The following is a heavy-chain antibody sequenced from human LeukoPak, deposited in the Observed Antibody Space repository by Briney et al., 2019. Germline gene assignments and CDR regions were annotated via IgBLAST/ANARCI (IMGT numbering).Heavy chain of an antibody. CDR1: GGSFSGYY. CDR3: ARGRITGTTGGSVDY. J-gene: IGHJ4*02. D-gene: IGHD1-7*01. Sequence: SETLSLTCAVYGGSFSGYYWSWIRQPPGKGLEWIGEINHSGSTNYNPSLKSRVTISVDTSKNQFSLKLSSVTAADTAVYYCARGRITGTTGGSVDYWGQGTLVTVSS. CDR2: INHSGST. V-gene: IGHV4-34*01.